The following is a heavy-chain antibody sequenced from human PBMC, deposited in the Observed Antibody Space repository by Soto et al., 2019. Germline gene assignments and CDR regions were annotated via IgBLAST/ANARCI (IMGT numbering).Heavy chain of an antibody. CDR2: IYSGGST. V-gene: IGHV3-53*01. D-gene: IGHD5-18*01. CDR1: GFNFNSYR. CDR3: ARTRNGLWLHY. Sequence: GGSLRLSCAASGFNFNSYRVSWVRQAPGKGLEWVSVIYSGGSTYYADSVKGRFTISRDNSKNTLYLQMNSLRAEDTAVYYCARTRNGLWLHYWGQGTLVTVSS. J-gene: IGHJ4*02.